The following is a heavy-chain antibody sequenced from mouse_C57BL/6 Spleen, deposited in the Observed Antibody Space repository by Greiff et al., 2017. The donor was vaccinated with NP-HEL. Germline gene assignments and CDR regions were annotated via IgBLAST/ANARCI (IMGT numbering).Heavy chain of an antibody. D-gene: IGHD1-1*01. Sequence: VQLQQPGAELVKPGASVKLSCKASGYTFTSYWMQWVKQRPGQGLEWIGEIDPSDSYTNYNQKFKGKATLTVDTSSSTAYMQLSSLTSEDSAVYYCARRGITTVVATPEDYWGQGTSVTVSS. CDR1: GYTFTSYW. V-gene: IGHV1-50*01. CDR2: IDPSDSYT. CDR3: ARRGITTVVATPEDY. J-gene: IGHJ4*01.